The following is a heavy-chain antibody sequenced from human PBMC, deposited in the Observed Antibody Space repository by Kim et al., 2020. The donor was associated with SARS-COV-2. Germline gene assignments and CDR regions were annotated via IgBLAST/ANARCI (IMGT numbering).Heavy chain of an antibody. CDR3: ARDPQSYYYDSSGYSPPEY. Sequence: GGSLRLSCAASGFTFSSYGMHWVRQAPGKGLEWVAVIWYDGSNKYYADSVKGRFTISRDNSKNTLYLQMNSLRAEDTAVYYCARDPQSYYYDSSGYSPPEYWGQGTLVTVSS. J-gene: IGHJ4*02. CDR2: IWYDGSNK. D-gene: IGHD3-22*01. CDR1: GFTFSSYG. V-gene: IGHV3-33*01.